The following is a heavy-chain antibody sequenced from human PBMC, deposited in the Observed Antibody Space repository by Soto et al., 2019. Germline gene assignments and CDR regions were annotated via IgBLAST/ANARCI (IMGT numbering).Heavy chain of an antibody. CDR1: GYSFTTDW. CDR3: ARYWHGYSSNYLRGMDV. Sequence: PGESLKISCKASGYSFTTDWIGWVRQMPGKGLEWMGIIYPGDSDTRYSPSFQGQVTVSADKSISTAYLQWSSLKASDTAMYYCARYWHGYSSNYLRGMDVWGQGTTVTVSS. D-gene: IGHD5-18*01. J-gene: IGHJ6*02. CDR2: IYPGDSDT. V-gene: IGHV5-51*01.